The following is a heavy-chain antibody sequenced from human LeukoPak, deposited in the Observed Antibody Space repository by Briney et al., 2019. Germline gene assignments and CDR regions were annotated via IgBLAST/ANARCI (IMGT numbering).Heavy chain of an antibody. J-gene: IGHJ3*02. D-gene: IGHD5-12*01. CDR2: MNPNSGNT. CDR3: ASRTTGGYDIGGAFDI. V-gene: IGHV1-8*01. CDR1: GYTFTSYD. Sequence: ASVKVSCKASGYTFTSYDINWVRQAAGQGLEWMGWMNPNSGNTGYAQKFQGRVTMTRNTSISTAYMELSSLRSEDTAVYYCASRTTGGYDIGGAFDIWGQGTMVTVSS.